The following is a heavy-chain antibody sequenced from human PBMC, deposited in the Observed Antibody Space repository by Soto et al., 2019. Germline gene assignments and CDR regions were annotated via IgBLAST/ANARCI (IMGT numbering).Heavy chain of an antibody. CDR2: INPYGGAA. CDR3: ARDQSHSSAYWWLDY. V-gene: IGHV1-46*01. J-gene: IGHJ4*02. CDR1: GYTFTSYY. Sequence: ASVKVSCKASGYTFTSYYMHWVRQAPGQGLEWMGIINPYGGAATYAEKFQGRVTMTRDTSTATDYMELSSLRSEDTAMYYCARDQSHSSAYWWLDYWGQGTQVTVSS. D-gene: IGHD3-22*01.